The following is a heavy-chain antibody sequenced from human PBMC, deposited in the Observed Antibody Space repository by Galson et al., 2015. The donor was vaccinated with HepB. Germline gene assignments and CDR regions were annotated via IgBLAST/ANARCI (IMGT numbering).Heavy chain of an antibody. Sequence: SLRLSCAASGFTFSSYAMHWVRQAPGKGLEWVAVISYDGSNKYYADSVKGRFTISRDNSKNTLYLQMNSLRAEDTAVYYCASESPRIQLQADYWGQGTLVTVPS. CDR2: ISYDGSNK. CDR1: GFTFSSYA. D-gene: IGHD5-18*01. V-gene: IGHV3-30-3*01. CDR3: ASESPRIQLQADY. J-gene: IGHJ4*02.